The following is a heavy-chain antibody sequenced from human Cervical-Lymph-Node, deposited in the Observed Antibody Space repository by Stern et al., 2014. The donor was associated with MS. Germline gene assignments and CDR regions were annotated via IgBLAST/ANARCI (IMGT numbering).Heavy chain of an antibody. CDR1: GGSFSTYY. CDR3: ARATGAATAVLY. J-gene: IGHJ4*02. CDR2: ISGRGNT. Sequence: VQLVESGPGLVKPSETLSLTCTISGGSFSTYYWTWIRRPPGKGLEWIGYISGRGNTNYNPSLKSLLTMSLDASTNQISLNLTSVTAADTAIYYCARATGAATAVLYWGQGALVTISS. D-gene: IGHD1-14*01. V-gene: IGHV4-59*01.